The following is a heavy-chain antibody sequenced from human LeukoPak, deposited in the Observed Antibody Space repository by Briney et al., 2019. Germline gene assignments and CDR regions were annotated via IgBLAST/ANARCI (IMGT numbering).Heavy chain of an antibody. Sequence: ASVKVSCKASGYTFTDYYLHWVRQAPGQGLEWMGWINSNSGRTHYIQDFQGRVTMTRDTSISTAYMEVSRLRSDDTATYYCARGATDTTRWFDPRGQGTLVTVSS. J-gene: IGHJ5*02. CDR1: GYTFTDYY. D-gene: IGHD1-7*01. V-gene: IGHV1-2*02. CDR3: ARGATDTTRWFDP. CDR2: INSNSGRT.